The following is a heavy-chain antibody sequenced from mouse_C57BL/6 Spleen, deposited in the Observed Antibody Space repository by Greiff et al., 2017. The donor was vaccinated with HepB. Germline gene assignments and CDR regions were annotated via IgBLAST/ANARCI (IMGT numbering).Heavy chain of an antibody. CDR2: IHPNSGST. J-gene: IGHJ2*01. Sequence: QVQLQQSGAELVKPGASVKLSCKASGYTFTSYWMHWVKQRPGQGLEWIGMIHPNSGSTNYNEKFKSKATLTVDKSSSTAYMQLSSLTSEDSAVYYCARESSSYLDGWGQGTTLTVSS. D-gene: IGHD1-1*01. CDR1: GYTFTSYW. V-gene: IGHV1-64*01. CDR3: ARESSSYLDG.